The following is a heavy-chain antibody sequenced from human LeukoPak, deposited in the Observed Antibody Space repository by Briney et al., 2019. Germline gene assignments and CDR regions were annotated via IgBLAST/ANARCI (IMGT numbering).Heavy chain of an antibody. CDR3: ARHWTGTKSLDY. CDR1: GFTFSTYA. V-gene: IGHV3-23*01. CDR2: FGGGGNT. J-gene: IGHJ4*02. D-gene: IGHD1-14*01. Sequence: GGSLRLSCAASGFTFSTYAMSWVRQAPGTGLEWVSAFGGGGNTYYADSVKGRFTISRDNSKNTLYLQMNSLRVEDTAVYYCARHWTGTKSLDYWGQGTLVTVSS.